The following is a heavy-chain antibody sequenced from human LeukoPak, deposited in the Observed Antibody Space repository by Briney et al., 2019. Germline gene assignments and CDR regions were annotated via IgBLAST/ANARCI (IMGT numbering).Heavy chain of an antibody. Sequence: SQTLSLTCAVSGGSISSGGYSWSWIRQPPGKGLEWIGYIYHSGSTYYNPSLKSRVTISVDRSKNQFSLKLSSVTAADTAVYYCARVEVSWFDPWGQGTLVTVSS. CDR1: GGSISSGGYS. CDR3: ARVEVSWFDP. V-gene: IGHV4-30-2*01. CDR2: IYHSGST. J-gene: IGHJ5*02.